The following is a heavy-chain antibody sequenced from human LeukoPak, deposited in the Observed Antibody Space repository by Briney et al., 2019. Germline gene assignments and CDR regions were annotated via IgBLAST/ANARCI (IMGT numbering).Heavy chain of an antibody. CDR1: GGSISSYY. Sequence: SETLSLTCTVSGGSISSYYWSWIRQPPGKGLEWIGCIYYSGSTNYNPSLKSRVTISVDTSKNQFSLKLSSVTAADTAVYYCARGSSGYNWFDSWGQGTLVTVSS. J-gene: IGHJ5*01. V-gene: IGHV4-59*01. CDR2: IYYSGST. D-gene: IGHD3-22*01. CDR3: ARGSSGYNWFDS.